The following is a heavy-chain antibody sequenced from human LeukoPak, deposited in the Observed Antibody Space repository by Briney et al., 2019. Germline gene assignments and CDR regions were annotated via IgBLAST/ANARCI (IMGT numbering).Heavy chain of an antibody. J-gene: IGHJ6*02. CDR3: ARGVGYNYGLYYHYGMDV. Sequence: ASVKVSCKASGYTFISHVIHWVRQAPEQRLEWMGWIDTANGNTTYSQKFQGRVTITRDTSASTAYMDLNSPRSEDTAVYYCARGVGYNYGLYYHYGMDVWGQGTTVTVSS. V-gene: IGHV1-3*04. CDR2: IDTANGNT. CDR1: GYTFISHV. D-gene: IGHD5-18*01.